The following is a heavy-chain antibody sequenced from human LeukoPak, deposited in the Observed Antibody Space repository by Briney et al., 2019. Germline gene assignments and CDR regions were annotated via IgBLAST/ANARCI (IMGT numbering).Heavy chain of an antibody. CDR1: GGSISSGSYY. CDR3: ARLGNSYYYGSGTFDI. CDR2: IYTSGST. D-gene: IGHD3-10*01. Sequence: YPSETLSLTCTVSGGSISSGSYYWSWIRQPAVKGLEWIGRIYTSGSTNYNPSLKSRVTISVDTSKNQFSLKLSSVTAADTAVYYCARLGNSYYYGSGTFDIWGQGTMVTVSS. V-gene: IGHV4-61*02. J-gene: IGHJ3*02.